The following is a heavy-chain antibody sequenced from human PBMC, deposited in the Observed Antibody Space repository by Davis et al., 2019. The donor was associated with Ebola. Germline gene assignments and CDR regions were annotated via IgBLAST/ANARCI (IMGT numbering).Heavy chain of an antibody. CDR2: IGFSAGDT. CDR1: GFTFSTYP. CDR3: AKYSAAGTRLFDY. D-gene: IGHD2-15*01. J-gene: IGHJ4*02. Sequence: GESLKISCAASGFTFSTYPMTWVRQVPGKGLEWVSSIGFSAGDTYYADSVKGRFTISRDDSKSTLFLQMNSLRDEDTALYYCAKYSAAGTRLFDYWGQGTLVTVSS. V-gene: IGHV3-23*01.